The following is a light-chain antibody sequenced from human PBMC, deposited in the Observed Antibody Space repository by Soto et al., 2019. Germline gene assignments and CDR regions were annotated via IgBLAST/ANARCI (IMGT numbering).Light chain of an antibody. V-gene: IGKV1-27*01. CDR1: QGISNY. Sequence: DIQMTQSPSSLSASVGDRVTITCLASQGISNYLAWYQHKTGKVPKLLIYAASTLQSGVPSRFSGSGTVTDFTLTISSLQPEDVATYYCQKYNSAPTFGQGTKVEI. CDR3: QKYNSAPT. CDR2: AAS. J-gene: IGKJ1*01.